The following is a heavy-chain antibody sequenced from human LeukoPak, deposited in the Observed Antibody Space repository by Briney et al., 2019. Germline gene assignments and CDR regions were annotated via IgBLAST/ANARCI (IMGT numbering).Heavy chain of an antibody. CDR3: AREGRGYDFWSGYHTYAFDI. Sequence: ASVKVSCKASGYTFTSYGISWVRQAPGQGLEWMGWISAYNGNTNYAQKLQGRVTMTTDTSTSTAYMELRSLRSDDTAVYYCAREGRGYDFWSGYHTYAFDIWGQGTMVTVPS. J-gene: IGHJ3*02. V-gene: IGHV1-18*01. D-gene: IGHD3-3*01. CDR2: ISAYNGNT. CDR1: GYTFTSYG.